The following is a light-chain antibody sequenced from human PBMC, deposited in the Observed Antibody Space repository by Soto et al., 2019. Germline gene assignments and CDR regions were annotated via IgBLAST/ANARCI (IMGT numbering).Light chain of an antibody. CDR2: EGS. J-gene: IGLJ1*01. V-gene: IGLV2-23*01. Sequence: QSALTQPASVSGSPGQSIAISCTGTSSDDGSYNLVSWYQQHPGKAPKLKIYEGSKRPSGVSNRFSGSKSGNTASLTISGLQAEDEADYYCCSYAGSSTLYVFGTGTKLTVL. CDR3: CSYAGSSTLYV. CDR1: SSDDGSYNL.